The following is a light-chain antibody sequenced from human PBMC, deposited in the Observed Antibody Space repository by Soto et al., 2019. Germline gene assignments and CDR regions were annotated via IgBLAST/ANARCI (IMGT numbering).Light chain of an antibody. CDR3: QSYESSLSAVV. CDR1: SSNIGAGYD. Sequence: QSVLTQPPSVSGAPGQRVTISCTGSSSNIGAGYDVHWYQQLPGTAPKLLIYGNSNRPSGVPDRFSGSKSGTSASLAITGLQAEDGADYYCQSYESSLSAVVFGGGTKLTVL. J-gene: IGLJ2*01. V-gene: IGLV1-40*01. CDR2: GNS.